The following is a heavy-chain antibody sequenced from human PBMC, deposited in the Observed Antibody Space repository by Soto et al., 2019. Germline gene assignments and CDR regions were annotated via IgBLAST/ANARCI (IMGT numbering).Heavy chain of an antibody. CDR1: GYSFTTYY. D-gene: IGHD2-15*01. V-gene: IGHV1-46*01. Sequence: QVQLVQSGAEVKKPGASVRVSCKASGYSFTTYYMHWVRQIPGQGLEWMGKINPSGDFTTYAQRFQGRVTITRDTSTTTVYMEVNGLTSEDTAIYYCARETSGGPFKWFDPWGQGTLVTVSS. J-gene: IGHJ5*02. CDR3: ARETSGGPFKWFDP. CDR2: INPSGDFT.